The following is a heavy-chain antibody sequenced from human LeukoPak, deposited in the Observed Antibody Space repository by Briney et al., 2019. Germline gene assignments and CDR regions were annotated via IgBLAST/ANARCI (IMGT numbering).Heavy chain of an antibody. Sequence: SETLSLTCAVSGGSLSGYYWTWIRQPPGKGLEWIGEINHSGSTNYNPSLKSRVTISVDTSRKQFFLRLSSVTAADTAVYYCAREGYSSLDYWGQGTLVTVSS. CDR1: GGSLSGYY. J-gene: IGHJ4*02. CDR3: AREGYSSLDY. D-gene: IGHD5-18*01. V-gene: IGHV4-34*01. CDR2: INHSGST.